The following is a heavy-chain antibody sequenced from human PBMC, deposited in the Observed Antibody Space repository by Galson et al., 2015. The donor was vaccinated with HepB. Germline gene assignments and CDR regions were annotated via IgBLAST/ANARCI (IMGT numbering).Heavy chain of an antibody. CDR1: GFTFSDYY. J-gene: IGHJ4*02. Sequence: SLRLSCAASGFTFSDYYMSWIRQAPGKGLEWVSYISSSSSYTNYADSVKGRFTISRDNAKNSLYLQMNSLRAEDTAVYYCARAYGVFFSLDYWGQGTLVTVSS. V-gene: IGHV3-11*05. CDR3: ARAYGVFFSLDY. D-gene: IGHD4-17*01. CDR2: ISSSSSYT.